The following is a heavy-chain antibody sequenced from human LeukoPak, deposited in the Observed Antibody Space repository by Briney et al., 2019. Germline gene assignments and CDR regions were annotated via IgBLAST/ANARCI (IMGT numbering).Heavy chain of an antibody. CDR2: ISSSSRYI. V-gene: IGHV3-21*01. CDR1: GFTFNNYV. D-gene: IGHD3-22*01. J-gene: IGHJ4*02. Sequence: PGGSLRLSCAASGFTFNNYVMNWVRQAPGKGLEWVSSISSSSRYIYYADSVKGRFTISRDNAKNSLYLQMHSLRAEDTAMYYCASLYYYDSSGYWCWGQGTLVTVSS. CDR3: ASLYYYDSSGYWC.